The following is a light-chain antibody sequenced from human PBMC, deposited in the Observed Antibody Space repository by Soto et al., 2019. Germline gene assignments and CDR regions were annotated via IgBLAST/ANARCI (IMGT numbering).Light chain of an antibody. CDR3: QQYGSSPTWT. V-gene: IGKV3-20*01. CDR2: GAS. CDR1: QSVSSNY. Sequence: ESVLTQSPGTLSLSPGERATLSRRASQSVSSNYLAWYQQKPGQAPRLLIYGASTRASGIPDRFSGSGSGTDFTLTISRLEPEDSAVYYCQQYGSSPTWTFGQGTKVDIK. J-gene: IGKJ1*01.